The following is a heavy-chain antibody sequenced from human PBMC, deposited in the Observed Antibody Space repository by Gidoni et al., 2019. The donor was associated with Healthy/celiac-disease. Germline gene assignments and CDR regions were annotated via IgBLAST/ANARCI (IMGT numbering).Heavy chain of an antibody. CDR1: RGSISSGGYY. Sequence: QLQLQASGSGLVKPSQTLSLTCAVPRGSISSGGYYWRWIRQPTGKGLEWIGYIYHSWSTYYNPSLKSRVTISVDRSKNQFSLKLSSVTAADTAVYYCARATGTTNNWFDPWGQGTLVTVSS. CDR3: ARATGTTNNWFDP. V-gene: IGHV4-30-2*01. J-gene: IGHJ5*02. D-gene: IGHD1-7*01. CDR2: IYHSWST.